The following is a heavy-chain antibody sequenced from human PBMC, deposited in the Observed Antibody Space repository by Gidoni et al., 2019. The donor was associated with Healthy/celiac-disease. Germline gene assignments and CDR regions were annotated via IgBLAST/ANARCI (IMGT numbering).Heavy chain of an antibody. CDR2: ISAYNGNT. V-gene: IGHV1-18*01. J-gene: IGHJ6*02. CDR1: GYTFTSYG. CDR3: ARDSNGDYYYYYGMDV. Sequence: QVQLVQSGAEVKKPGASVKVSCKASGYTFTSYGISWVRQAPGQGLEWMGWISAYNGNTNYAQKLQGRVTMTTDTSTSTAYMELMSLRSDDTAVYYCARDSNGDYYYYYGMDVWGQGTTVTVSS. D-gene: IGHD4-17*01.